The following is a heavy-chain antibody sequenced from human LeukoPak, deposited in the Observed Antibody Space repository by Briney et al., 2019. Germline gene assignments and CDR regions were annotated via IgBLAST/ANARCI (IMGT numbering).Heavy chain of an antibody. D-gene: IGHD6-19*01. CDR3: ARGYSSGYYPKY. V-gene: IGHV3-48*03. Sequence: PGGSLRLSCAASGFTFSSSDMHWVRQAPGKGLEWVSYISGSGSYIEYADSVKGRFTISRDNAESSLYLQMNSLRAEDTAVYYCARGYSSGYYPKYWGQGTLVTVSS. CDR1: GFTFSSSD. CDR2: ISGSGSYI. J-gene: IGHJ4*02.